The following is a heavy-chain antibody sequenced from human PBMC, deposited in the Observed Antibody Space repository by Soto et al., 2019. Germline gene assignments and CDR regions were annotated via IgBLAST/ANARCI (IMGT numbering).Heavy chain of an antibody. Sequence: QVQLMESGGGVVQPGRSLGLSCAVSGFTFSDFGMHWVRQAPGKGLESVALIWYHGGNEEYADSVKGRFSISRDNSKNTLYLQMDSLRAEDTAVYYCARRGCLKGVCYNSYDMWGQGTMVTVSS. CDR2: IWYHGGNE. D-gene: IGHD2-8*01. J-gene: IGHJ3*02. CDR3: ARRGCLKGVCYNSYDM. V-gene: IGHV3-33*03. CDR1: GFTFSDFG.